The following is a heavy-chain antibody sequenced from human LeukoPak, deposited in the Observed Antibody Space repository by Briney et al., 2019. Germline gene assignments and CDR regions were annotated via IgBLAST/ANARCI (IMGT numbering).Heavy chain of an antibody. J-gene: IGHJ4*02. CDR1: GGTFSSYA. V-gene: IGHV1-69*06. D-gene: IGHD3-10*01. CDR3: ARAGLLWFGELLSKGLDY. Sequence: SSVKVSCKASGGTFSSYAISWVRQAPGQGLEWMGGIIPIFGTANYAQKFQGRVTITADKSTSTAYMELSSLRSEDTAVYYCARAGLLWFGELLSKGLDYWGQGTLVTVSS. CDR2: IIPIFGTA.